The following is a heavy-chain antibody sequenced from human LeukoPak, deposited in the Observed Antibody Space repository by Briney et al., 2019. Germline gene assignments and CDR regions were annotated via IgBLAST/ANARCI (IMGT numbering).Heavy chain of an antibody. D-gene: IGHD3-22*01. V-gene: IGHV3-23*01. J-gene: IGHJ6*03. Sequence: PGGSLRLSCAASGFTFSSYAMSWVRQAPGKGLEWVSAISGSGGSAYYADSVKGRFTISRDNSKNTLYLQMNSLRAEDTAVYYCAKDGAWGTMIVVVIRDYYMDVWGKGTTVTVSS. CDR1: GFTFSSYA. CDR2: ISGSGGSA. CDR3: AKDGAWGTMIVVVIRDYYMDV.